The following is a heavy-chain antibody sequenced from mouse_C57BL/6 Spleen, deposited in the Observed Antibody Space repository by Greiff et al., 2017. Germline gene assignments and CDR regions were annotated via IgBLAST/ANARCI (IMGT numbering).Heavy chain of an antibody. V-gene: IGHV1-52*01. CDR3: ARGGLGYLYAMDY. CDR1: GYTFTSYW. Sequence: QVQLQQPGAELVRPGSSVKLSCKASGYTFTSYWLHWVKQRPIQGLEWIGNIDPSDSEPHYNQKFKDKATLTVDKSSSTAYMQLSSMTSEDSAVYYCARGGLGYLYAMDYWGQGSSVTVSS. CDR2: IDPSDSEP. D-gene: IGHD2-2*01. J-gene: IGHJ4*01.